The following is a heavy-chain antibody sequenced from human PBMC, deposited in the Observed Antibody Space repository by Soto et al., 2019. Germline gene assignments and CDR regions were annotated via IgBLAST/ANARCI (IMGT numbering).Heavy chain of an antibody. V-gene: IGHV1-3*01. CDR1: GDTRTDFS. CDR2: LSVGNGDT. CDR3: ATSEGDCGGGSCYNYFYYYGMDV. D-gene: IGHD2-15*01. J-gene: IGHJ6*02. Sequence: WASVKVSCKASGDTRTDFSMHWVRQAPGQRPEWMGWLSVGNGDTKYSQKFQGRVTITRDTSARTAYMELSNLRSEDTAVYYCATSEGDCGGGSCYNYFYYYGMDVWGQGTTVTVSS.